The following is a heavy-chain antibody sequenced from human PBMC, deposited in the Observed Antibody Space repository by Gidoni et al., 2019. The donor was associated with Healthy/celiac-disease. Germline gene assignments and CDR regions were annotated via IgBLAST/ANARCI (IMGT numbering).Heavy chain of an antibody. CDR2: ISSSSSYI. CDR1: GFTFSSYS. V-gene: IGHV3-21*01. D-gene: IGHD2-21*02. CDR3: ARDRYIVVVTAPEAYYGMDV. Sequence: EVQLVESGGGLVKPGGSLRLPCAASGFTFSSYSMHWVRQAPGKGLEWVSSISSSSSYIYYADSVKGRFTISRDNAKNSLYLQMNSLRAEDTAVYYCARDRYIVVVTAPEAYYGMDVWGQGTTVTVSS. J-gene: IGHJ6*02.